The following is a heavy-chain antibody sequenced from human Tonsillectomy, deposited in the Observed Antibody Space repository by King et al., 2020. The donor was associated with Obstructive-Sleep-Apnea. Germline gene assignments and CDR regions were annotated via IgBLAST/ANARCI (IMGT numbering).Heavy chain of an antibody. J-gene: IGHJ4*02. D-gene: IGHD2/OR15-2a*01. Sequence: QLVQSGGEVKKPGGSVKVSCKTSGYAFTNYGLRWVRQAPGQGLEWMGWIRPDNNSTNYSQNFQGRVTMTTDISTSTAYMELRSLRSDDSAVYFCATDRIGPVAWGQGTLVTVSS. CDR2: IRPDNNST. V-gene: IGHV1-18*01. CDR3: ATDRIGPVA. CDR1: GYAFTNYG.